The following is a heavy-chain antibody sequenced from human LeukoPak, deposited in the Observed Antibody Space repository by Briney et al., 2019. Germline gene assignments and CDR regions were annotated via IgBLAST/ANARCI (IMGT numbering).Heavy chain of an antibody. CDR2: IYYSGST. V-gene: IGHV4-59*08. J-gene: IGHJ6*02. CDR1: GGSISSYY. D-gene: IGHD1-1*01. CDR3: ARLHARSYYYYGMDV. Sequence: SETLSLTCTVSGGSISSYYWSWIRQPPGKGLEWIGYIYYSGSTNYNPSLKSRVTISVDTSKNQFSLKPSSVTAADTAVYYCARLHARSYYYYGMDVWGQGTTVTVSS.